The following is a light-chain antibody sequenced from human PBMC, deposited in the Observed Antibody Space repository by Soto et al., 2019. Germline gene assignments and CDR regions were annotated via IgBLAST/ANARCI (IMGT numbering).Light chain of an antibody. CDR1: SSDIGSYNH. J-gene: IGLJ1*01. V-gene: IGLV2-14*03. CDR2: AVS. Sequence: QSVLTQPASVSGSPGQSITISCIGTSSDIGSYNHVAWYQQFPVKSPKLMIYAVSYRPQGVSDRFSGSKSGITASLTIPGLHTEDEADYYCISYTDRQYYIFGPGTKV. CDR3: ISYTDRQYYI.